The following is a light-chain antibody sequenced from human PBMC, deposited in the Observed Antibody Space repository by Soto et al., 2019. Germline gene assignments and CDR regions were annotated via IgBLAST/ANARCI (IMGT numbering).Light chain of an antibody. J-gene: IGKJ1*01. CDR3: QQTYGTPRR. Sequence: DIQMTQSPSSLSASVGDRVTITCRASQGISTYLNWYQQKPGKAPKLLIYAASTLQSGVTSRFSGSGSGTDFTLTISSLQPEDFATYYCQQTYGTPRRFGQGTKVDIK. CDR1: QGISTY. CDR2: AAS. V-gene: IGKV1-39*01.